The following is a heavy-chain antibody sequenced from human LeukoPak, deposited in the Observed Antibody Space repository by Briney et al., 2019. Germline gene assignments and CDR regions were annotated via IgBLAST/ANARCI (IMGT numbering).Heavy chain of an antibody. CDR1: GFTFSTYG. CDR3: ARALAGIPDAFDI. D-gene: IGHD2-21*01. V-gene: IGHV3-30*19. J-gene: IGHJ3*02. Sequence: GGSLRLSCAASGFTFSTYGMHWVRQAPGKGLEWVAVIWYDGSNKYYADSVKGRFTISRDNSKNTLYLQMNSLRAEDTAVYYCARALAGIPDAFDIWGQGTMVTVSS. CDR2: IWYDGSNK.